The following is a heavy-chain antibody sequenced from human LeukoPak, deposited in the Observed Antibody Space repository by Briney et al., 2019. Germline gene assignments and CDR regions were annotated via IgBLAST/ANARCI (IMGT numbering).Heavy chain of an antibody. Sequence: GGSLRLSCAASGFTFSSYSMNWVRQAPGKGLEWVSSISSSSSYIYYADSVKGRFTISRDNAKNSLYLQMNSLRAEDTAVYYCARAGYSSSTSCLWTTVTMHWGQGTLVTVSS. CDR3: ARAGYSSSTSCLWTTVTMH. D-gene: IGHD2-2*03. CDR1: GFTFSSYS. V-gene: IGHV3-21*01. J-gene: IGHJ4*02. CDR2: ISSSSSYI.